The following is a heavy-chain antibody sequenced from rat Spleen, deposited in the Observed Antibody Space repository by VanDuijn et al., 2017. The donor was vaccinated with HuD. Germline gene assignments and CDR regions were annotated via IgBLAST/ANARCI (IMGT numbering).Heavy chain of an antibody. CDR1: GFTFSDYY. CDR2: ISYDGSRI. CDR3: TRLSMGY. D-gene: IGHD1-7*01. Sequence: EVQLVESGGGLVQPGRSLKLSCAASGFTFSDYYMAWVRQAPKKGLEWVASISYDGSRIYYRDSVKGRFTISRDNTKSTLYLQMDSLRSEDTATYYCTRLSMGYWGQGVMVTVSS. J-gene: IGHJ2*01. V-gene: IGHV5-7*01.